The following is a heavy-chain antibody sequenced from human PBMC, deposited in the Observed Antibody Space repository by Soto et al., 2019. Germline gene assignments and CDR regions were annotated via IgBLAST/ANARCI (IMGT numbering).Heavy chain of an antibody. CDR1: GGSITSGAYY. CDR2: IHYSGRT. CDR3: ARYYFDSSGYSNWFDP. D-gene: IGHD3-22*01. V-gene: IGHV4-31*11. Sequence: SETLSLTCAVSGGSITSGAYYWTWIRQHPGKGLEWIAYIHYSGRTYYNPSLKSRVTISVDTSNNQFSLKLGSVTAADTAVYYCARYYFDSSGYSNWFDPWGQGTLVTVSS. J-gene: IGHJ5*02.